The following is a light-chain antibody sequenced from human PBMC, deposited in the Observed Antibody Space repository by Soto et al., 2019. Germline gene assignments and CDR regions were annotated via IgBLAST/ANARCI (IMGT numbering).Light chain of an antibody. CDR2: DAS. Sequence: EMTNSPCALPLSPAERFTLACRASQYIXSHLACDQPKPCQAPRILTFDASSMATGGPDRLSGSGSGTEFTLSISRLDPEDFAVYYCQQYGTSTRTVGQGTKVDIK. V-gene: IGKV3-20*01. J-gene: IGKJ1*01. CDR3: QQYGTSTRT. CDR1: QYIXSH.